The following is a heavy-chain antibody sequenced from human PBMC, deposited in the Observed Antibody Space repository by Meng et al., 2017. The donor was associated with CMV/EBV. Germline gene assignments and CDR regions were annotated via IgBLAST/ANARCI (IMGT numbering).Heavy chain of an antibody. Sequence: ASGYTFTGYYMHWVRQAPGQGLEWMGWINPNSGGTNYAQKFQGRVTMTRDTSISTAYMELSRLRSDDTAVYYCARGYSYGYPWFDPWGQGTLVTVSS. CDR1: GYTFTGYY. J-gene: IGHJ5*02. CDR2: INPNSGGT. D-gene: IGHD5-18*01. V-gene: IGHV1-2*02. CDR3: ARGYSYGYPWFDP.